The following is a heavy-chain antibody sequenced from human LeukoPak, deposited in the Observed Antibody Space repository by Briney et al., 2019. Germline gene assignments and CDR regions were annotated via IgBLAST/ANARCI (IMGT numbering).Heavy chain of an antibody. D-gene: IGHD3-10*01. CDR3: ARAGYGSGTYYFDY. CDR2: IYYSGST. V-gene: IGHV4-59*01. Sequence: SKTLSLTCTVSGGSISSYYWSWIRQPPGKGLEWIGYIYYSGSTNYNPSLKSRVTISVDTSKNQFSLKLSSVTAADTAVYYCARAGYGSGTYYFDYWGQRTLVTVSS. CDR1: GGSISSYY. J-gene: IGHJ4*02.